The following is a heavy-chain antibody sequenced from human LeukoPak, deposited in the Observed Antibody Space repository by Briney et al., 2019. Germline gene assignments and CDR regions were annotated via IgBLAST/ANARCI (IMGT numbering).Heavy chain of an antibody. CDR3: ATDPASYCTSSTCDFDY. J-gene: IGHJ4*02. CDR1: GFTFSSYW. D-gene: IGHD2-8*01. CDR2: IKQDGSEK. V-gene: IGHV3-7*01. Sequence: PGGSLRLSCAASGFTFSSYWMSWVRQAPGKGLEWVANIKQDGSEKYYVGSVKGRFTISRDNAKNSLYLQMNNLGAEDTAVYYRATDPASYCTSSTCDFDYWGQGTLVTVSS.